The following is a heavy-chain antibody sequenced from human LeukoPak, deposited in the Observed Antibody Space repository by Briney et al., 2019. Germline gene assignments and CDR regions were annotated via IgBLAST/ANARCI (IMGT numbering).Heavy chain of an antibody. CDR3: ARVRGRGYSDY. CDR1: GGSISSYY. D-gene: IGHD3-22*01. V-gene: IGHV4-39*01. J-gene: IGHJ4*02. CDR2: IYYSGST. Sequence: SETLSLTCTVSGGSISSYYWGWIRQPPGKGLEWIGSIYYSGSTYYNPSLKSRVTISVDTSKNQFSLKLSSVTAADTAVYYCARVRGRGYSDYWGQGTLVTVSS.